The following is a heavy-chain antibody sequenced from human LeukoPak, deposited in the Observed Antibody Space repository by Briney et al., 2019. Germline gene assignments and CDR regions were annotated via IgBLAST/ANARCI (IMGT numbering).Heavy chain of an antibody. CDR3: AGATYGDPYYFDY. CDR1: GFTFSSYS. J-gene: IGHJ4*02. V-gene: IGHV3-21*01. Sequence: GGSLRLSCAASGFTFSSYSMNWVRQAPGKGLEWVSSISSSSSYIYYADSVKGRFTISRDNAKNSLYLQMNSLRAEDTAVYYCAGATYGDPYYFDYWGQGTLVTVSS. D-gene: IGHD4-17*01. CDR2: ISSSSSYI.